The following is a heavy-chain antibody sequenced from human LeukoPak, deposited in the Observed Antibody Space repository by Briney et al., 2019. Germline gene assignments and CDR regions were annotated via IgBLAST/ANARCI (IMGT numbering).Heavy chain of an antibody. CDR1: GFTVSSNY. CDR3: ARGGSYLSAFDI. CDR2: IYSGGST. D-gene: IGHD1-26*01. V-gene: IGHV3-53*01. Sequence: GGSLRLSCAASGFTVSSNYMSWVRQAPGKGLEWVSIIYSGGSTFYADSVKGRFTISRDNSKNTVYLQMNSLRAEDTVVYYCARGGSYLSAFDIWGQGTMVTVSS. J-gene: IGHJ3*02.